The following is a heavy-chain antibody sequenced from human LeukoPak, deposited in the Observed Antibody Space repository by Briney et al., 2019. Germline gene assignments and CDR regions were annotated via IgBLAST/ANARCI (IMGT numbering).Heavy chain of an antibody. D-gene: IGHD3-10*01. Sequence: ASVRVSCKASGYSFKNYGISWVRQAPGQGLEWMGWISAYDGETRCKQNLQGRVTMTTDTSTSTAYTDLTSLTTDDTAVYYCARVPSSAHQLFSSDYWGQGTLVTVSS. J-gene: IGHJ4*02. CDR3: ARVPSSAHQLFSSDY. CDR1: GYSFKNYG. CDR2: ISAYDGET. V-gene: IGHV1-18*01.